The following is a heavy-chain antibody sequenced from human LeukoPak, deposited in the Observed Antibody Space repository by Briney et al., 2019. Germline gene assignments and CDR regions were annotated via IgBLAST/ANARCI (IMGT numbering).Heavy chain of an antibody. CDR1: GGSISSGDYY. V-gene: IGHV4-30-4*01. Sequence: SETLSLTCTVSGGSISSGDYYWSWIRQPPGKGLEWIGYIYYSGSTYYNPSLKSRVTISVDTSKNQFSLKLSSVTAADTAVYYCARADATSLYYYDSSGYSDFDYWGQGTLVTVSS. J-gene: IGHJ4*02. CDR2: IYYSGST. CDR3: ARADATSLYYYDSSGYSDFDY. D-gene: IGHD3-22*01.